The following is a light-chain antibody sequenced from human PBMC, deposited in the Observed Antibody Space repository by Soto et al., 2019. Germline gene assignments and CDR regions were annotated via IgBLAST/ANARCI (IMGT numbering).Light chain of an antibody. CDR1: SSDVGGSNY. Sequence: QSALTQPPSASGSRGQSVTISCTGTSSDVGGSNYVSWYQQHPGKAPKLMIYEVSKRTSGVPDRFSGSKSGNTASLTVSGLQTEDEADYYCSSYAGSNNLGVFGGGTKHTVL. J-gene: IGLJ3*02. CDR3: SSYAGSNNLGV. CDR2: EVS. V-gene: IGLV2-8*01.